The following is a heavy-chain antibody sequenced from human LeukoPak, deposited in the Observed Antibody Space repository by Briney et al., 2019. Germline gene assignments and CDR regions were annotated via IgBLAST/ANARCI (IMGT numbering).Heavy chain of an antibody. D-gene: IGHD6-13*01. CDR2: INTNTGNP. J-gene: IGHJ6*02. Sequence: ASVTVSCTASGYTFTSYAMNWVRQAPRQGLEWMGWINTNTGNPTYAQGFTGRFVFSLDTSVSTAYLQISSLKAEDTAVYYCARDTYSSSWYWYGLDVWGQGTTVTVSS. CDR3: ARDTYSSSWYWYGLDV. V-gene: IGHV7-4-1*02. CDR1: GYTFTSYA.